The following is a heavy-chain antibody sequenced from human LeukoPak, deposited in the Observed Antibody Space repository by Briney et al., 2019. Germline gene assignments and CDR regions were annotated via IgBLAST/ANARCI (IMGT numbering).Heavy chain of an antibody. CDR3: ARQPSNYFDY. J-gene: IGHJ4*02. D-gene: IGHD4-11*01. CDR1: GYSISSGYY. Sequence: PSETLSLTCAVSGYSISSGYYWGWIRRPPGKGLEGIGSIYHSGSTYYNPSLKSRVTISVDTSKNQFSLKLSSVTAADTAVNYCARQPSNYFDYWGQGTLVTVSS. V-gene: IGHV4-38-2*01. CDR2: IYHSGST.